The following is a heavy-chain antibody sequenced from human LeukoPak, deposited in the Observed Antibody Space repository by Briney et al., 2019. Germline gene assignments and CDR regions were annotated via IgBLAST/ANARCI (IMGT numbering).Heavy chain of an antibody. CDR3: ALMGDGYNSGYYYYYMDV. Sequence: ASVKVSCKASGYTFTSYDINWVRQATGQGLEWMGWMSPNSGNTGYAQKFQGRVTITRNTSISTAYMELSSLRSEDTAVYYCALMGDGYNSGYYYYYMDVWGKGTTVTISS. J-gene: IGHJ6*03. D-gene: IGHD5-24*01. V-gene: IGHV1-8*03. CDR2: MSPNSGNT. CDR1: GYTFTSYD.